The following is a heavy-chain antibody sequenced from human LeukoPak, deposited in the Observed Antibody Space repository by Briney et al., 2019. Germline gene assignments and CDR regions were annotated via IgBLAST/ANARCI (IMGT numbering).Heavy chain of an antibody. CDR2: ISSSSSI. J-gene: IGHJ4*02. Sequence: GGSLRLSCAASGFTFSSYAMSWVRQAPGKGLEWVSYISSSSSIYYADSVKGRFTISRDNAKNSLYLQMNSLRAEDTAVYYCAKELAVAGTFDYWGQGTPVTVSS. V-gene: IGHV3-48*01. D-gene: IGHD6-19*01. CDR3: AKELAVAGTFDY. CDR1: GFTFSSYA.